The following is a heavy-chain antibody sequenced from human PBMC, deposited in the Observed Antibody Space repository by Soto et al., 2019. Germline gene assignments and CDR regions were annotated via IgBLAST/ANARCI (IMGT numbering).Heavy chain of an antibody. J-gene: IGHJ4*02. CDR3: ARVPDD. CDR2: IYHSGST. Sequence: QLQLQESGSGLVKPSQTLSLTCAVSGGSISSGGYSWSWIRQPPGKGLEWIAYIYHSGSTYYNPSPKRGATVAVDRSQSQFPLRPCTVTASDTAVYYSARVPDDWGQGTLVTVSS. CDR1: GGSISSGGYS. V-gene: IGHV4-30-2*01.